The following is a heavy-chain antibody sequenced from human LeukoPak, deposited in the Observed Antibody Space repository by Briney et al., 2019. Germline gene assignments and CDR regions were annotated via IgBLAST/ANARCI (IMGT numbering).Heavy chain of an antibody. CDR2: IIPIFGTA. J-gene: IGHJ4*02. V-gene: IGHV1-69*13. D-gene: IGHD5-24*01. Sequence: ASVKVSCKASGGTFSSYAISWVRQAPGQGLEWMGGIIPIFGTANYAQRFQGRVTITADESTSTAYMELSSLRSEDTAVYYCARGVDGYNAQSVDYWGQGTLVTVSS. CDR1: GGTFSSYA. CDR3: ARGVDGYNAQSVDY.